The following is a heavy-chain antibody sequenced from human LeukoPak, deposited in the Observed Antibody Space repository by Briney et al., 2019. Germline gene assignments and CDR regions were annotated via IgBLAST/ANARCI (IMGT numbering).Heavy chain of an antibody. J-gene: IGHJ4*02. CDR1: GFTFSNYG. D-gene: IGHD3-3*01. Sequence: GGSLRLSCAVSGFTFSNYGMSWVRQAPGKGLEWVSVVSDSGSSAYYTDSVKGRFTISRDNSKNSLYLQMNSLRAEDTAVYYCARDLDLGGQGTLVTVSS. V-gene: IGHV3-23*01. CDR3: ARDLDL. CDR2: VSDSGSSA.